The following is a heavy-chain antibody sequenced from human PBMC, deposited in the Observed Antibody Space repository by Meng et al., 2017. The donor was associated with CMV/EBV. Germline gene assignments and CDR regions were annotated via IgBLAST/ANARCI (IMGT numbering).Heavy chain of an antibody. D-gene: IGHD3-16*01. CDR1: RFTFSSNW. J-gene: IGHJ4*02. Sequence: GESLKISCAASRFTFSSNWMSWVRQAPGKGLEWVANIKQDGSEKYYVDSVKGRFTISRDNAKNSLYLQMNSLRAEDTAVYYCARDIMYLDYWGQGTLVTVSS. CDR3: ARDIMYLDY. V-gene: IGHV3-7*01. CDR2: IKQDGSEK.